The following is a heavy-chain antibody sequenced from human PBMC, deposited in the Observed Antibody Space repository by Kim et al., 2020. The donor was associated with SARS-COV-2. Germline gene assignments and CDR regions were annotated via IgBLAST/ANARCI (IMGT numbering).Heavy chain of an antibody. D-gene: IGHD4-17*01. Sequence: SETLSLTCAVYGGSFSGYYWSWIRQPPGKGLEWIGEINHSGSTNYNPSLKSRVTISVDTSKNQFSLKLSSVTAADTAVYYCARDYGDSSYYYYGMDVWGQGTPVTVSS. CDR2: INHSGST. V-gene: IGHV4-34*01. CDR1: GGSFSGYY. CDR3: ARDYGDSSYYYYGMDV. J-gene: IGHJ6*02.